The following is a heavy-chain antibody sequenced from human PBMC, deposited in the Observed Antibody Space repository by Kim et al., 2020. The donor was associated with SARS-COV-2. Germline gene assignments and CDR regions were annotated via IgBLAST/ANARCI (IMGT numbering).Heavy chain of an antibody. CDR3: ARDRAYYYDSSGYYYLFEGGMDV. CDR1: GYTFTCYY. CDR2: INPNSGGT. D-gene: IGHD3-22*01. J-gene: IGHJ6*02. V-gene: IGHV1-2*06. Sequence: ASVKVSCKASGYTFTCYYMHWVRQAPGQGLEWMGRINPNSGGTNYAQKFQGRVTMTRDTSISTAYMELSRLRSDDTAVYYCARDRAYYYDSSGYYYLFEGGMDVWGQGTTVTVSS.